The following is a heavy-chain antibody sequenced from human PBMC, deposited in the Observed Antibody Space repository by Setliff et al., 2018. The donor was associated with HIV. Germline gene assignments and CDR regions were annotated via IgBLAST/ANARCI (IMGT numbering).Heavy chain of an antibody. D-gene: IGHD5-12*01. J-gene: IGHJ4*02. Sequence: SETLSLTCTVSDYSISSDYYWGWIRQPPGMRLEWIGTIYHSGSAYYNPSLKSRVTISVDASKNQFSLTLRSVTAADTAVYYCASDISPDDGYNRLHYFDYWGQGTLVTVSS. CDR1: DYSISSDYY. CDR3: ASDISPDDGYNRLHYFDY. CDR2: IYHSGSA. V-gene: IGHV4-38-2*02.